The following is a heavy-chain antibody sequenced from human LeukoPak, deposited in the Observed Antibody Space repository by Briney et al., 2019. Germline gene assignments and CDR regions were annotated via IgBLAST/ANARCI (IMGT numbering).Heavy chain of an antibody. D-gene: IGHD2-15*01. CDR2: IIPIFGTA. CDR3: AREGFRYCSGGSCQILDY. J-gene: IGHJ4*02. Sequence: SVKVSCKASGGTFSSYAISWVRQAPGQGLEWMGGIIPIFGTANYAQKFQGRVTITADESTSTAYMELSSLRSGDTAVYYCAREGFRYCSGGSCQILDYWGQGTLVTVSS. V-gene: IGHV1-69*01. CDR1: GGTFSSYA.